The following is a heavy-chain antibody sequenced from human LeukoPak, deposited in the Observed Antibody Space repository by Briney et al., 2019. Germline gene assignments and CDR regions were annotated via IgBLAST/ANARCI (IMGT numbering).Heavy chain of an antibody. CDR2: ISYDGSNK. CDR1: GFTFSSYA. J-gene: IGHJ4*02. V-gene: IGHV3-30-3*01. CDR3: AASGGNYY. D-gene: IGHD4-23*01. Sequence: PGGSMRLSCAAYGFTFSSYAMHWVRQAPGKGLEWVAVISYDGSNKYYADSVKGRFTISRDNSKNTLYLQMNSLRAEDTAVYYCAASGGNYYWGQGTLVTVSS.